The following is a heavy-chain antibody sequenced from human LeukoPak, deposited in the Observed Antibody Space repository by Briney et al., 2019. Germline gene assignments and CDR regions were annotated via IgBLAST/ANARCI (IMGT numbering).Heavy chain of an antibody. Sequence: PGGSLRLSCAASGFTFSSYAMSWVRQAPGKGLEWVSAISGSGGSTYHADSVKGRFTISRDNSKNTLYLQMNSLRAEDTAVYYCAKGVVSYDSSGYYWDWGQGTLVTVSS. CDR2: ISGSGGST. CDR1: GFTFSSYA. V-gene: IGHV3-23*01. J-gene: IGHJ4*02. D-gene: IGHD3-22*01. CDR3: AKGVVSYDSSGYYWD.